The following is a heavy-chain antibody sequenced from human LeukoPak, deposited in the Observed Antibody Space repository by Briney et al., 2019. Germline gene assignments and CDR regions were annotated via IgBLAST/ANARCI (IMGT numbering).Heavy chain of an antibody. Sequence: ASETLSLTCTVSGGSISSSSYYWGWIRQPPGKGLEWIGSIYYSGSTYYNPSLKSRVTISVDTSKNQFSLKLSSVTAADTAVYYCARHVSAGYYYYYYMDVRGKGTTVTVSS. CDR3: ARHVSAGYYYYYYMDV. CDR1: GGSISSSSYY. V-gene: IGHV4-39*01. CDR2: IYYSGST. D-gene: IGHD6-13*01. J-gene: IGHJ6*03.